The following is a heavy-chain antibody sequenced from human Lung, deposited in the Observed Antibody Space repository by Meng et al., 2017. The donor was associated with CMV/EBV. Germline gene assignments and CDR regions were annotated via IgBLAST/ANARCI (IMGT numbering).Heavy chain of an antibody. Sequence: EVQLVESGGGLVQPGGSLTLSCAVSGFTLRRYWMHWVRQAPGKGLEWVSRIDSDGRDITYADSVRDRFTISRDDAKNTLYLQMNSLRVEDTAVYYCVRGVAESLGWEMGYWGQGTLVTVSS. CDR1: GFTLRRYW. CDR3: VRGVAESLGWEMGY. D-gene: IGHD1-26*01. J-gene: IGHJ4*02. CDR2: IDSDGRDI. V-gene: IGHV3-74*03.